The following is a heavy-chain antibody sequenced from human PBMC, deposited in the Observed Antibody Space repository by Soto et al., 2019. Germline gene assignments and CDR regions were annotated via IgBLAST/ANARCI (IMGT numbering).Heavy chain of an antibody. Sequence: QVQLVQSGAEVKKPGSSVKVSCKASGGTFSSYAISWVRQAPGQGLEWMGGIIPIFGTANYAQKFQGRVTITADESTRTAYMELSSLRSEDTAVYYCARNPDSGSSLIYGMDVWGQGTTVTVSS. V-gene: IGHV1-69*12. CDR1: GGTFSSYA. CDR2: IIPIFGTA. D-gene: IGHD1-26*01. J-gene: IGHJ6*02. CDR3: ARNPDSGSSLIYGMDV.